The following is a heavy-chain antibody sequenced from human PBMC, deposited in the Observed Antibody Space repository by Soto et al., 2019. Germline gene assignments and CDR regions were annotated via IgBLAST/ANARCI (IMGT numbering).Heavy chain of an antibody. D-gene: IGHD3-3*01. V-gene: IGHV1-46*01. CDR1: GYTFTSYY. CDR3: ASGVFGVVITPYDYYYGMDV. J-gene: IGHJ6*02. Sequence: GASVKVSCKESGYTFTSYYMHWVRQAPGQGLEWMGIINPSGGSTSYAQKFQGRVTMTRDTSTSTVYMELSSLRSEDTAVYYCASGVFGVVITPYDYYYGMDVWGQGTTVTVSS. CDR2: INPSGGST.